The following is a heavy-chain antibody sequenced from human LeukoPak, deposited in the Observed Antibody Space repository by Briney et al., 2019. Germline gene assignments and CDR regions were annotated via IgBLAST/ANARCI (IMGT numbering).Heavy chain of an antibody. Sequence: PGRSLRLSCATSGFTFSSYGMHWVRQAPGKGLEWVAVIWYDGSNKYYADSVKGRFTISRDNSKNTLYLQMNSLRAEDTAVYYCARGSPRGVVIPAAIDDAFDIWGRGTMVTVSS. V-gene: IGHV3-33*01. J-gene: IGHJ3*02. D-gene: IGHD2-2*02. CDR3: ARGSPRGVVIPAAIDDAFDI. CDR1: GFTFSSYG. CDR2: IWYDGSNK.